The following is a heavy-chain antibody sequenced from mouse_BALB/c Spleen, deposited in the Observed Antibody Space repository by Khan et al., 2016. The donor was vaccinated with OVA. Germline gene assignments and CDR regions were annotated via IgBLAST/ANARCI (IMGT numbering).Heavy chain of an antibody. D-gene: IGHD2-9*01. Sequence: QIQLVQSGPELKKPGETVRISCKASGYTFTTAGIQWVQKMPGKGLKWIGWINTHSGVPKYAEDFKGRFAFSLEISVNTAYLQITNLKNEDTATYFWARGVAAYYGNDGGAMEYWGQGTSVTVSS. J-gene: IGHJ4*01. CDR3: ARGVAAYYGNDGGAMEY. V-gene: IGHV9-4*02. CDR2: INTHSGVP. CDR1: GYTFTTAG.